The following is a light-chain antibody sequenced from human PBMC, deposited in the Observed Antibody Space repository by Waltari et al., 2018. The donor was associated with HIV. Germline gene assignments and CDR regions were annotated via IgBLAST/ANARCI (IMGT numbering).Light chain of an antibody. CDR1: QKINNNN. J-gene: IGKJ3*01. CDR3: QQYGTSSFS. V-gene: IGKV3-20*01. CDR2: GAS. Sequence: EVVLTQSPGTLSLYPGETAILPCRASQKINNNNLAWYQQKPGQAPRLVIYGASSRATGIPDRFSGSGSGTDFTLAISGLEPEDFAVYYCQQYGTSSFSFGPGAKLDL.